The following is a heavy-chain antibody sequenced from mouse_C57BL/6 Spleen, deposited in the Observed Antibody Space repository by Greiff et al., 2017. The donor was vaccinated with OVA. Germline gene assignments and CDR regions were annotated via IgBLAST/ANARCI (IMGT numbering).Heavy chain of an antibody. CDR1: GYTFTSYW. J-gene: IGHJ2*01. CDR3: TRAQWITTPVATEEVDY. D-gene: IGHD1-1*01. V-gene: IGHV1-5*01. Sequence: SGTVLARPGASVKMSCKTSGYTFTSYWMHWVKQRPGPGLEWIGAIYPGNSDTSYNQKFKGKAKLTAVTSASTAYMELSSLTNEDSAVDYCTRAQWITTPVATEEVDYWGQGTTLTVSS. CDR2: IYPGNSDT.